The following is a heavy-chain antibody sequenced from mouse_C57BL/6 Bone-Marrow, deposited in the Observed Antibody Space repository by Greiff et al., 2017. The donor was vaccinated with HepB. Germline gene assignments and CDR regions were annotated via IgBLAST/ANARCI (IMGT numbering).Heavy chain of an antibody. D-gene: IGHD1-1*01. V-gene: IGHV1-15*01. CDR2: IDPETGGT. J-gene: IGHJ3*01. Sequence: LQQSGAELVRPGASVTLSCKASGYTFTDYEMHWVKQTPVHGLEWIGAIDPETGGTAYNQKFKGKAILTADKSSSTAYMELRSLTSEDSAVYYCTRGGMPPAWLAYWGQGTLVPVSA. CDR1: GYTFTDYE. CDR3: TRGGMPPAWLAY.